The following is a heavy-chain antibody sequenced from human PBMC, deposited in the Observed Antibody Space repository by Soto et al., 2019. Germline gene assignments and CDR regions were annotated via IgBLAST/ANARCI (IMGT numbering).Heavy chain of an antibody. CDR3: ARSVGVTTLSYLDY. Sequence: SVKVSCKAAGGTFSSYGISWVRQAPGQGLEWMGGIIPMFGTATHTQNFQGRLTITADESTSTAYMELSSLRSEDTAVYFCARSVGVTTLSYLDYWSQGTLVTVSS. CDR1: GGTFSSYG. D-gene: IGHD1-26*01. CDR2: IIPMFGTA. J-gene: IGHJ4*02. V-gene: IGHV1-69*13.